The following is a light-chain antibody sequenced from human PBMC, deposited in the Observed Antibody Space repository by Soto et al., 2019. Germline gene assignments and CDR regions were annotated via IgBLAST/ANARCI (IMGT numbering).Light chain of an antibody. CDR2: GAS. CDR3: QQYNNWPLT. V-gene: IGKV3-15*01. Sequence: ILLSHPPCTLSVSPRERATLSVSASQSINSNLAWYRQKPGQAPRLLISGASTRATGIPARFSGSGSGTEFTLTISSLQSEDFAVYYCQQYNNWPLTFGGGTKVDIK. CDR1: QSINSN. J-gene: IGKJ4*01.